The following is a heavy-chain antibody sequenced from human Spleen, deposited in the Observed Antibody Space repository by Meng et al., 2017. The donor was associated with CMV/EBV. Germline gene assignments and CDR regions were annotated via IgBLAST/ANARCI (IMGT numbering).Heavy chain of an antibody. CDR2: INSDGSST. CDR3: ARVKSWNYLWYFDY. CDR1: GFTFSSYW. D-gene: IGHD1-7*01. J-gene: IGHJ4*02. Sequence: GESLKISCAASGFTFSSYWMHWVRQAPGKGLVWVSRINSDGSSTSYADSVKGRFTISRDNAKNTLYLQMNSLRAEDTAVYYCARVKSWNYLWYFDYWGQGTLVTVS. V-gene: IGHV3-74*01.